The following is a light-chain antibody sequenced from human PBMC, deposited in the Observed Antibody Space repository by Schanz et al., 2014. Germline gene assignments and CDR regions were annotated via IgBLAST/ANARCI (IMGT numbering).Light chain of an antibody. V-gene: IGKV3-15*01. CDR3: QQYASSPPT. J-gene: IGKJ4*01. Sequence: EIVMTQSPATLSVSPGERVTLSCRASQGVRTNLAWYQQRFGQPPRLLMYGAYSRASGIASRFSGSGSGTDFTLTISRLEPEDFAVYYCQQYASSPPTFGGGTKV. CDR1: QGVRTN. CDR2: GAY.